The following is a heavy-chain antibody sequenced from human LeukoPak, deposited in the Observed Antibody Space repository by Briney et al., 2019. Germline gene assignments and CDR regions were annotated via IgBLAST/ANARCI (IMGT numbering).Heavy chain of an antibody. D-gene: IGHD3-22*01. CDR1: GGSFSGYY. CDR2: INHSGST. J-gene: IGHJ3*02. CDR3: ARHPHKYYYDSSGGLWAFDI. V-gene: IGHV4-34*01. Sequence: PSETLSLTCAVYGGSFSGYYWSWIRQPPGKGLEWIGEINHSGSTNYNPSLKSRVTISEDTSKNQFSLKLSSVTAADTAVYYCARHPHKYYYDSSGGLWAFDIWGQGTMVTVSS.